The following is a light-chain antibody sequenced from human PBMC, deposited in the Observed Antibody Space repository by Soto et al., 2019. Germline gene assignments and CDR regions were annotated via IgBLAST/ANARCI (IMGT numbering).Light chain of an antibody. CDR1: SFNIGAGYD. CDR3: QSYDSSLSGSV. Sequence: QSVLTQPPSVSGAPGQRVTISFTGSSFNIGAGYDVHWYQQLPGTAPKLLIYGNNNRPSGVPDRFSGSKSGTSASLAITGLQAEDEADYYCQSYDSSLSGSVFGGGTKLTVL. V-gene: IGLV1-40*01. J-gene: IGLJ3*02. CDR2: GNN.